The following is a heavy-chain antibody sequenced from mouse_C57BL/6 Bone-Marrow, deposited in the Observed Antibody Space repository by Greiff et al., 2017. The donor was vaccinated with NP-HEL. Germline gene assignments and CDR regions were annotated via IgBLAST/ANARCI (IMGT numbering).Heavy chain of an antibody. CDR2: IDPSDSYT. Sequence: QVQLQQPGAELVKPGASVKLSCKASGYTFTSYWMQWVKQRPGQGLEWIGEIDPSDSYTNYNQKFKGKATLTVDTSSSTAYMQFSSLTSEDSAVYYCAATTVVATDAMDYWGQGTSVTVSS. CDR1: GYTFTSYW. CDR3: AATTVVATDAMDY. J-gene: IGHJ4*01. V-gene: IGHV1-50*01. D-gene: IGHD1-1*01.